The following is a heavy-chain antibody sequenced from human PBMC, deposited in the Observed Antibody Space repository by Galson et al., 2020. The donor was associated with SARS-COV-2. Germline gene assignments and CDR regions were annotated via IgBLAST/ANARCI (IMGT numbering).Heavy chain of an antibody. Sequence: SVKVSCKASGGTFSSYAISWVRQAPGQGLEWMGGIIPIFGTANYAQKFQGRVTITADESTSTAYMELSSLRSEDTAVYYCASSQLERSLPYYYYYGMDVWGQGTTVTVSS. D-gene: IGHD1-1*01. V-gene: IGHV1-69*13. CDR1: GGTFSSYA. CDR2: IIPIFGTA. J-gene: IGHJ6*02. CDR3: ASSQLERSLPYYYYYGMDV.